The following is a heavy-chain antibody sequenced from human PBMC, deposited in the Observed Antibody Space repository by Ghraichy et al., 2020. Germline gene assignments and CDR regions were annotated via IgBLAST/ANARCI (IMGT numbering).Heavy chain of an antibody. J-gene: IGHJ6*02. V-gene: IGHV3-21*01. CDR2: ISSSSSYI. CDR1: GFTFSSYS. Sequence: GGSLTLSCAASGFTFSSYSMNWVRQAPGKGLEWVSSISSSSSYIYYADSVKGRFTISRDNAKNSLYLQMNSLRAEDTAVYYCARGYSSSLDYYYYGMDVWGQGTTVTVSS. D-gene: IGHD6-6*01. CDR3: ARGYSSSLDYYYYGMDV.